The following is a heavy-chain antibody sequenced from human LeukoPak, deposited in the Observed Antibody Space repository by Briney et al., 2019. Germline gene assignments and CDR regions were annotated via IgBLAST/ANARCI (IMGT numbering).Heavy chain of an antibody. D-gene: IGHD3-22*01. CDR2: INPSGGST. J-gene: IGHJ4*02. Sequence: ASVKVSCKASGYTFTSYYMHCVRQAPGQGLEWMGIINPSGGSTSYAQKFQGRVTMTRETSTSTVYMELSSLRSEDTVVYYCARDKVQTYYYDSSGYYYTLLAFDYWGQGTLVTVSS. CDR3: ARDKVQTYYYDSSGYYYTLLAFDY. V-gene: IGHV1-46*03. CDR1: GYTFTSYY.